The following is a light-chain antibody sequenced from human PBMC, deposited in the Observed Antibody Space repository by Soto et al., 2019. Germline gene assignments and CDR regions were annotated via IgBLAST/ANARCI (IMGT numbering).Light chain of an antibody. CDR3: CSYAGRSTYV. V-gene: IGLV2-23*01. J-gene: IGLJ1*01. CDR1: SSDVGSYNL. CDR2: EGS. Sequence: QPALTQPASVSGSPGQSITISCTGTSSDVGSYNLVSWYQQHPGKAPKLIIYEGSKRPSGVSIRFSGSKSGNTASLTISGLQAEDEADYYCCSYAGRSTYVFGTGTKVTVL.